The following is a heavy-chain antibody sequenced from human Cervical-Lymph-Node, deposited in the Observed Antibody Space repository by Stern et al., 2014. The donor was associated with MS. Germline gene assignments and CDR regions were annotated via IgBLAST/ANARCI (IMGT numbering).Heavy chain of an antibody. CDR1: GFTFSSYG. V-gene: IGHV3-33*01. CDR3: ARSSSPSPYYYYGMDV. D-gene: IGHD6-13*01. CDR2: LWYDGSNK. Sequence: VQLVESGGGVVPPGRSLRLSCAASGFTFSSYGMHWVRQAPGKGLAWVAVLWYDGSNKYYADSVKGRFTISRDNSKNTLYLQMNSLRAEDTAVYYCARSSSPSPYYYYGMDVWGQGTTVTVSS. J-gene: IGHJ6*02.